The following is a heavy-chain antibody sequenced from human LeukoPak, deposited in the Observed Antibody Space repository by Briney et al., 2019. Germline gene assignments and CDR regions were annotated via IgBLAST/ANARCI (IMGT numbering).Heavy chain of an antibody. V-gene: IGHV1-69*06. J-gene: IGHJ3*02. D-gene: IGHD3-22*01. CDR2: IIPIFGTA. CDR3: AREAWTTLRHDYYDSSGPSGRAFDI. Sequence: ASVKVSCKASGGTFSSYAISWVRQAPGQGLEWMGGIIPIFGTANYAQKFQGRVTITADKSTSTAYMELSSLRSEDTAVYYCAREAWTTLRHDYYDSSGPSGRAFDIWGQGTMVTVSS. CDR1: GGTFSSYA.